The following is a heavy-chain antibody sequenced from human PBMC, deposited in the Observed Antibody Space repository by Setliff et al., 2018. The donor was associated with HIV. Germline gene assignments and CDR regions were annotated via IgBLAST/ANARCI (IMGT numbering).Heavy chain of an antibody. Sequence: SETLSLTCAVYGGSFSGYYWSWIRQPPGKGLEWIGELNLSGSPNYNPSPKSRVPISVDTSKNKFSLKLNSVTAAETAVYYGAGRTLAGISGGGLDYWGQGTLVTVSS. V-gene: IGHV4-34*01. D-gene: IGHD6-13*01. J-gene: IGHJ4*02. CDR3: AGRTLAGISGGGLDY. CDR2: LNLSGSP. CDR1: GGSFSGYY.